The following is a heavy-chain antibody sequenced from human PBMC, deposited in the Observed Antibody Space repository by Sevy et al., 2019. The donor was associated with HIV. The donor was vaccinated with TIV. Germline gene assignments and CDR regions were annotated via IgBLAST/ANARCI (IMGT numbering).Heavy chain of an antibody. V-gene: IGHV4-59*01. CDR3: ASQAPVEEHYYYGIDV. CDR2: IYVSGNP. D-gene: IGHD6-19*01. Sequence: SETLSLTCNVSGGSISNYHWNWIRQPPGKGLEWIGYIYVSGNPKYNASLRSRVTMSIDTSKNQFSLRLNSVTAADTAVYYCASQAPVEEHYYYGIDVWGQGTTVTVSS. CDR1: GGSISNYH. J-gene: IGHJ6*02.